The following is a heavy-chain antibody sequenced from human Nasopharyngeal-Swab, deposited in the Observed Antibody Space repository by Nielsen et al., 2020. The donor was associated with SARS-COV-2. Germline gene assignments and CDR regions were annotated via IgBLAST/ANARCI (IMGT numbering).Heavy chain of an antibody. J-gene: IGHJ4*02. CDR2: ISSSSSTI. D-gene: IGHD4-17*01. Sequence: GESLKISCAASGFTFSSYSVNWVRQAPGKGLEWVSYISSSSSTIYYADSVKGRFTISRDNAKNSLYLQMNSLRDEDTAVYYCASNDYGDEFVFDYWGQGALVTVSS. V-gene: IGHV3-48*02. CDR3: ASNDYGDEFVFDY. CDR1: GFTFSSYS.